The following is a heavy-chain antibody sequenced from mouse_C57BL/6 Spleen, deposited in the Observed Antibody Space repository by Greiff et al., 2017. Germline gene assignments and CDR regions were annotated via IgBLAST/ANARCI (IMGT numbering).Heavy chain of an antibody. J-gene: IGHJ3*01. CDR1: GYTFTDYE. Sequence: VQLQQSGAELVRPGASVTLSYKASGYTFTDYEMHWVKQTPVHGLEWIGAIDPETGGTAYNQKFKGKAILTADKSSSTAYMELRSLTSEDSAVYYCTTNGYYGFAYWGQGTLVTVSA. CDR3: TTNGYYGFAY. V-gene: IGHV1-15*01. D-gene: IGHD2-3*01. CDR2: IDPETGGT.